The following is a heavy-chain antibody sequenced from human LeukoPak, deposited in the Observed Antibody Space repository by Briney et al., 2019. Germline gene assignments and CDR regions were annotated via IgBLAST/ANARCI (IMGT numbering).Heavy chain of an antibody. D-gene: IGHD2-21*01. CDR3: ARPYIATALDY. CDR2: INQDGSEK. V-gene: IGHV3-7*03. J-gene: IGHJ4*02. Sequence: GGSLRLSCAASGFTLSNYWMTWVRQAPGKGLEWVAIINQDGSEKYYLDSVKGRFTISNDSAKNSLFLQMNSLRAEDTAVYYCARPYIATALDYWGQGALVTVSS. CDR1: GFTLSNYW.